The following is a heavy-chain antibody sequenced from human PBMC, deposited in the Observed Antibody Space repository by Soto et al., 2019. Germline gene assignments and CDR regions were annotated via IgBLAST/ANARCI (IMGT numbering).Heavy chain of an antibody. CDR3: VSWAGSSY. Sequence: EVQLVESGGGLVQPGGSLRLSCAASGFTFNTSWMSWVRRAPGKGLEWVAHMNQHGSEKYYVDSVKGRSTISGDDAKNSLYLQMNSLGAEDTAVYYCVSWAGSSYWGQGTLVTVSS. CDR1: GFTFNTSW. CDR2: MNQHGSEK. J-gene: IGHJ4*02. D-gene: IGHD3-10*01. V-gene: IGHV3-7*05.